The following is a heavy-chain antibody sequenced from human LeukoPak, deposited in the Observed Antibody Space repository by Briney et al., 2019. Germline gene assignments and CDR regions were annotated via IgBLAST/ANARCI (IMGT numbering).Heavy chain of an antibody. Sequence: GRSLRLSCAASGFTFSSYGMHWVRQAPGKGLEWVAVIWYDGSNKYYADSVKGRFTISRDNSKNTLYLQMNSLRAEDTAMYYCARSRSTVAPHDAFDIWGQGTMVTVSS. CDR3: ARSRSTVAPHDAFDI. V-gene: IGHV3-33*01. D-gene: IGHD4-23*01. CDR2: IWYDGSNK. J-gene: IGHJ3*02. CDR1: GFTFSSYG.